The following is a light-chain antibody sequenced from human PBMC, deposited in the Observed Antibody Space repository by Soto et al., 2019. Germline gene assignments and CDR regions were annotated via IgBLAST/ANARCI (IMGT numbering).Light chain of an antibody. CDR1: SSNIGAGYD. V-gene: IGLV1-40*01. CDR3: QSYDSSLSGSV. J-gene: IGLJ2*01. Sequence: QSVLTQPPSVSGAPGQRVTISCTGSSSNIGAGYDVHWYQQLLGTAPKLLIYGNSNRPSGVPDRFSGSKSGTSASLAITGLQAEDEADYYGQSYDSSLSGSVFGGGTKLTDL. CDR2: GNS.